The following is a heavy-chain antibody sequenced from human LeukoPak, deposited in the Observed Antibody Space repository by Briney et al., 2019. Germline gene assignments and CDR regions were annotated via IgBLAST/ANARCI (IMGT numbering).Heavy chain of an antibody. D-gene: IGHD6-13*01. Sequence: GGSLRLSCAASGFTFSIYGMNWVRQAPGKGLEWVANIKPDGTTKFYVDSVKGRFTISRDNALNSLYLQMNSLRAEDTAIYYCARSIPYGTTWYGRSDYWGQGTLVTVSS. CDR3: ARSIPYGTTWYGRSDY. CDR2: IKPDGTTK. V-gene: IGHV3-7*03. J-gene: IGHJ4*02. CDR1: GFTFSIYG.